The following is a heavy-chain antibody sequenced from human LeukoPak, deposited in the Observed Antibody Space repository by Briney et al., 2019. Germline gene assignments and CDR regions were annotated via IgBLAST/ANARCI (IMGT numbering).Heavy chain of an antibody. V-gene: IGHV4-59*08. Sequence: VKPSETLSLTCTVSGGSISSYYWSWIRQPPGTGLEWIGYIYYSGSTNYNPSLKSRVTISVDTSKNQFSLKLSSVTAADTAVYYCARHNYRSAAAAWFDPWGQGTLVTVSS. D-gene: IGHD6-13*01. CDR1: GGSISSYY. CDR3: ARHNYRSAAAAWFDP. CDR2: IYYSGST. J-gene: IGHJ5*02.